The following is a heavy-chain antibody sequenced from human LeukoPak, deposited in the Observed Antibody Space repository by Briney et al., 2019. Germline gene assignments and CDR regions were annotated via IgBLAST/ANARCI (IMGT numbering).Heavy chain of an antibody. J-gene: IGHJ6*02. Sequence: GGSLRLSCAASGFTFSSYAMSWVRQAPGKGLEWVSAISGSGGSTYYADSVKGRFTISRDNSKNTLYLQMNSLRAEDTAVYYCAKDLVGYSSGWYGGYHGMDVWGQGTTVTVSS. CDR3: AKDLVGYSSGWYGGYHGMDV. CDR1: GFTFSSYA. D-gene: IGHD6-19*01. CDR2: ISGSGGST. V-gene: IGHV3-23*01.